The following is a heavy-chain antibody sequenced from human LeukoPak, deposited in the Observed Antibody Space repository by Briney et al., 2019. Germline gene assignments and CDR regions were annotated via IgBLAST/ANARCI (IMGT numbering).Heavy chain of an antibody. CDR3: ARDIGARLDY. V-gene: IGHV4-59*01. J-gene: IGHJ4*02. CDR1: GGSISRYY. D-gene: IGHD3-10*01. Sequence: SETLSLTCTVSGGSISRYYWSWIRQPPGKGLEWIGYIHYSGSTNSNPSLKSRVTISVDTSKNQLSLKLSSVTAADTAVYYCARDIGARLDYWGQGTLVSVSS. CDR2: IHYSGST.